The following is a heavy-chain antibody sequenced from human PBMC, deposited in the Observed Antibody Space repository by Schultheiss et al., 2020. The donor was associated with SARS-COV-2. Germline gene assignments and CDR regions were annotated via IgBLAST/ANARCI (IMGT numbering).Heavy chain of an antibody. CDR1: GFTFSDYY. J-gene: IGHJ4*02. D-gene: IGHD4-17*01. Sequence: GGSLRLSCAASGFTFSDYYMSWIRQAPGKGLEWVSYISSSSSYTNYADSVKGRFTISRDNAKNSLYLQMNSLRAEDTAVYYCAKRQTYYGAALDYWGQGTLVTVSS. CDR3: AKRQTYYGAALDY. V-gene: IGHV3-11*03. CDR2: ISSSSSYT.